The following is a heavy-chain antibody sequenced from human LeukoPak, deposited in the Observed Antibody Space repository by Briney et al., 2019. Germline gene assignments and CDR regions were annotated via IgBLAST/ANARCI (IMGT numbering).Heavy chain of an antibody. D-gene: IGHD4-17*01. J-gene: IGHJ6*03. CDR1: GGTFSSYA. Sequence: ASVKVSCKASGGTFSSYAISWVRQAPGQGLEWMGGIIPIFGTANYAQKFQGRVTITTDESTSTAYMELSSLRSEDTAVYYCARSTVTTFLSYCYMDVWGKGTTVTVSS. CDR3: ARSTVTTFLSYCYMDV. V-gene: IGHV1-69*05. CDR2: IIPIFGTA.